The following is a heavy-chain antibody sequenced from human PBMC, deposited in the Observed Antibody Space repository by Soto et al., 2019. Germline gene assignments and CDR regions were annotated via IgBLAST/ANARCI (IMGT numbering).Heavy chain of an antibody. D-gene: IGHD5-12*01. J-gene: IGHJ6*02. CDR2: IIPIFGTA. CDR1: GGTFSSYA. Sequence: SVKVSCRASGGTFSSYAISWVRQAPGQGLEWMGGIIPIFGTANYAQKFQGRVTITADESTSTAYMELSSLRSEDTAVYYCARANWKREMATIIARGIYYGMDVWGQGTTVTVSS. V-gene: IGHV1-69*13. CDR3: ARANWKREMATIIARGIYYGMDV.